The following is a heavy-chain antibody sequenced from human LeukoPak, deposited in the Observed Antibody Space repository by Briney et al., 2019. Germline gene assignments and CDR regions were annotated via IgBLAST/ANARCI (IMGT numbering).Heavy chain of an antibody. CDR1: GFTFSDHY. V-gene: IGHV3-23*01. Sequence: GGSLRLSCAASGFTFSDHYMDWVRQAPGKGLEWVSAISGSGGNAYYADSVKGRFTISRDNSKNTLYLQMSSLRAEDTALYYCAKDHKEQQLVRSFDYWGQGTLVTVSS. CDR3: AKDHKEQQLVRSFDY. J-gene: IGHJ4*02. CDR2: ISGSGGNA. D-gene: IGHD6-13*01.